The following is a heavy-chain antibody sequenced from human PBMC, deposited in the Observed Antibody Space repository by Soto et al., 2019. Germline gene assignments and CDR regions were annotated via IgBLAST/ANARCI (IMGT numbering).Heavy chain of an antibody. CDR3: ARGRITMVRGGRLNYYYYGMDV. CDR1: GGSISSYY. D-gene: IGHD3-10*01. CDR2: IYYSGST. V-gene: IGHV4-59*12. J-gene: IGHJ6*02. Sequence: SETLSLTCTVSGGSISSYYWSWIRQPPGKGLEWIGYIYYSGSTNYNPSLKSRVTISVDTSKNQFSLKLSSVTAADTAVYYCARGRITMVRGGRLNYYYYGMDVWGQGTTVTVSS.